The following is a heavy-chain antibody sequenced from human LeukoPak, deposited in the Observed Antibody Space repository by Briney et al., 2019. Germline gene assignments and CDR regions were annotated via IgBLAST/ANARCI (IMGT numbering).Heavy chain of an antibody. D-gene: IGHD2-21*02. V-gene: IGHV3-23*01. CDR3: AKQVCGADCYYYYGMDV. CDR1: GFTFSSYS. J-gene: IGHJ6*02. CDR2: ISDSGTST. Sequence: GGSLRLSCAASGFTFSSYSMNWVRQAPGKGLEWVSSISDSGTSTYYADSVKGRFTISRDNSKNTLYLQMNSLRAEDTAVYYCAKQVCGADCYYYYGMDVWGQGTTVTVSS.